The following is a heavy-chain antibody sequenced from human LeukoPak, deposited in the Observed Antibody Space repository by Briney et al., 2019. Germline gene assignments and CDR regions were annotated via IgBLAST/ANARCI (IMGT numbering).Heavy chain of an antibody. CDR3: ARGRPAGYDILTGYYIGRYFDY. J-gene: IGHJ4*02. Sequence: SETLSLTCAVYGGSFSGYYWSWIRQPPGKGLEWIGEINHSGSTNYNPSLKSRVTISVDTSKNQFSLKLSSVTAADTAVYYCARGRPAGYDILTGYYIGRYFDYWGQGTLVTVSS. CDR2: INHSGST. CDR1: GGSFSGYY. V-gene: IGHV4-34*01. D-gene: IGHD3-9*01.